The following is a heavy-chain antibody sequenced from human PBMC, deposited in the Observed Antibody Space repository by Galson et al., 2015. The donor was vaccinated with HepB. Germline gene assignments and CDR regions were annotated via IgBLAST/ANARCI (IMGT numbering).Heavy chain of an antibody. CDR1: GGSISSSSYY. V-gene: IGHV4-39*07. D-gene: IGHD1-26*01. Sequence: QVQLQESGPGLVKPSETLSLTCTVSGGSISSSSYYWGWIRQPPGKGLEWIGSIYYSGSTYYNPSLKSRVTISVDTSKNQFSLKLTSVTAADTAVYYCARESGSGSYFFRSWFDPWGQGTLVTVSS. CDR2: IYYSGST. J-gene: IGHJ5*02. CDR3: ARESGSGSYFFRSWFDP.